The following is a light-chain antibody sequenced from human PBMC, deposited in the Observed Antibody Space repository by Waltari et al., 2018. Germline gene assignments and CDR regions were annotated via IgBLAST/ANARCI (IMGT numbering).Light chain of an antibody. CDR2: WAS. V-gene: IGKV4-1*01. J-gene: IGKJ2*01. CDR3: QHYYDPHSS. CDR1: QSVLHSSNNKNY. Sequence: DIVMTQSPDSLAVSLGERATINCKSSQSVLHSSNNKNYLAWYQQKPGPPPKLLIYWASTLESGVPDRFSGSGSATDFTFTISSLQAEDVVAYYCQHYYDPHSSFGPGTKLEI.